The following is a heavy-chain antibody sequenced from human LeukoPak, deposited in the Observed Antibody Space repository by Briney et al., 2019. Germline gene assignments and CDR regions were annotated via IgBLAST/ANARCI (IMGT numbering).Heavy chain of an antibody. D-gene: IGHD5-24*01. CDR2: INHSGST. CDR3: ACPSRDGYNCLDY. J-gene: IGHJ4*02. V-gene: IGHV4-34*01. CDR1: GGSFSGYY. Sequence: PSETLSLTCAVYGGSFSGYYWSWIRQPPGKGLEWIGEINHSGSTNYNPSLESRVTISVDTSKNQFSLKLSSVTAADTAVYYCACPSRDGYNCLDYWGQGTLVTVSS.